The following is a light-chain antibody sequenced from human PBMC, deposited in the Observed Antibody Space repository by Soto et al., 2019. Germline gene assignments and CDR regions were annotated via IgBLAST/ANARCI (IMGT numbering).Light chain of an antibody. CDR3: QQLNTYPLT. CDR1: QSISSY. J-gene: IGKJ4*01. Sequence: DIQSTQSPSFLSASVGDRVTITCRASQSISSYLAWYQQKPGKAPNLLIYAASTLQSAVPSRFSGSESGTEFTLTISSLQPEDFATYYCQQLNTYPLTFGGGTKVDIK. V-gene: IGKV1-9*01. CDR2: AAS.